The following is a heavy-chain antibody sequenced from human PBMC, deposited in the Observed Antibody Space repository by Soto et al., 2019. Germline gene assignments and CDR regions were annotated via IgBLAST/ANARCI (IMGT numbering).Heavy chain of an antibody. CDR2: IYYSGST. J-gene: IGHJ5*02. CDR3: ARESAPTWFDP. CDR1: GGSISSGDYY. Sequence: TSETLSLTCTVSGGSISSGDYYWSWIRQPPGKGLEWIGYIYYSGSTYYNPSLKSRVTISVDTSKNQFSLKLSSVTAADTAVYYCARESAPTWFDPWGQGTLVTVSS. V-gene: IGHV4-30-4*01.